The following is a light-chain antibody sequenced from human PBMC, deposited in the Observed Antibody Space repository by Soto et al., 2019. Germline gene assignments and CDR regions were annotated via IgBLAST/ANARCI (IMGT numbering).Light chain of an antibody. V-gene: IGKV3-20*01. J-gene: IGKJ2*01. Sequence: EIVLTQSPGTLSLSPGERATLSCRASQSVSSSYLVWYQQTPGQAPRLLIYGASSRATGIPDRFSGSGSGTDFTLTISRLEPEDFAVYYCQQYGSSPLYTFGQGTKLEI. CDR3: QQYGSSPLYT. CDR1: QSVSSSY. CDR2: GAS.